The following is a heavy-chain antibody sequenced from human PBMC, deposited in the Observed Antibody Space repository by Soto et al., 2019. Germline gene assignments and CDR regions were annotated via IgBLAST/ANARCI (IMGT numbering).Heavy chain of an antibody. CDR2: IYPGDSDT. Sequence: GESLKISCKGSGYSFTSYWIGWVRQIPGKGLEWMGIIYPGDSDTRYSPSFQGQVTISADKSISTAYLQWSSLKASDISMYYCARWGTKYTAMVKGGYYYYGFDVWGRGTTVAVSS. J-gene: IGHJ6*04. V-gene: IGHV5-51*01. CDR3: ARWGTKYTAMVKGGYYYYGFDV. D-gene: IGHD5-18*01. CDR1: GYSFTSYW.